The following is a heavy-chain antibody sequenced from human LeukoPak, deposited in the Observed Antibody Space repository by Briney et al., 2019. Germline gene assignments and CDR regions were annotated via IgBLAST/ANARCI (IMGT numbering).Heavy chain of an antibody. CDR1: GFTSSRYS. V-gene: IGHV3-30-3*01. D-gene: IGHD6-19*01. Sequence: GGSLRLSCAASGFTSSRYSKHWIRQAPGKGLEWVAVISYDGNNKYYADSVTGRFTISRDNSNNTLFLHLDSLRGEDTAVYYCTRNSGWYGLSWGQGTLVTVSS. CDR2: ISYDGNNK. J-gene: IGHJ1*01. CDR3: TRNSGWYGLS.